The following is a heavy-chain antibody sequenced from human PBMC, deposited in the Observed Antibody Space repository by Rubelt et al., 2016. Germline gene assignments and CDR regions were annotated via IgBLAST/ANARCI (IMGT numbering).Heavy chain of an antibody. CDR3: VKCNWVHPCD. J-gene: IGHJ4*02. CDR1: GFAFSSHW. V-gene: IGHV3-74*01. CDR2: VNNDGRDT. D-gene: IGHD1-1*01. Sequence: EVQLVESGGGLVQPGGSLRLSCAASGFAFSSHWMHWVRQAPGKGLVWVSRVNNDGRDTVYADSVKGRFTSSGDKAKNMRYLQMNSLRAEDTAVYYCVKCNWVHPCDWGQGTLVTVSS.